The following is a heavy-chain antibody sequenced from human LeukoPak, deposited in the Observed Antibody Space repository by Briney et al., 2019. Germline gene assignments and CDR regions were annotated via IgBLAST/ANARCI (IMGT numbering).Heavy chain of an antibody. CDR3: SRARTVLAAAAYYYYYMDV. J-gene: IGHJ6*03. CDR1: GGSISSYY. D-gene: IGHD6-13*01. CDR2: IYYSGRT. V-gene: IGHV4-59*01. Sequence: SETLSLTCTVSGGSISSYYWSWIRQPPGKGLEWVGYIYYSGRTNYNPSLQSRVTISVHTSKNQFSLKLSSVTPADTAVDYCSRARTVLAAAAYYYYYMDVWGKGTTVTVSS.